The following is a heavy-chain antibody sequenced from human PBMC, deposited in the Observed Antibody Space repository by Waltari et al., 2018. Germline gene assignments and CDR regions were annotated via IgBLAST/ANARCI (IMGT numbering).Heavy chain of an antibody. CDR1: GYTFTSYA. CDR2: INAGNVNT. Sequence: QVQLVQSGAEVKKPGASVKVSCKASGYTFTSYAMHWVRQAPGQRLEWMGWINAGNVNTKYSQKFQGRVTITRDTSASTAYMELSSLRSEDTAVYYCAREGVVIRGYGMDVWGQGTTVTVSS. V-gene: IGHV1-3*01. D-gene: IGHD3-3*01. CDR3: AREGVVIRGYGMDV. J-gene: IGHJ6*02.